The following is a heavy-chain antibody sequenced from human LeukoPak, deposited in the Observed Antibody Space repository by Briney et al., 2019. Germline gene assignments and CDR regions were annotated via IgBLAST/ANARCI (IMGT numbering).Heavy chain of an antibody. D-gene: IGHD6-19*01. CDR1: GYSFTSYA. Sequence: ASEKLSCNAAGYSFTSYAKHWVRQAPGPRLERMGWINAGNSNTKYSQKFQGRVTITRDPSASTAFMELSSLVTEDTAVYYCARGPAVAGTSLDYWSQGTLATVSS. J-gene: IGHJ4*02. CDR2: INAGNSNT. CDR3: ARGPAVAGTSLDY. V-gene: IGHV1-3*01.